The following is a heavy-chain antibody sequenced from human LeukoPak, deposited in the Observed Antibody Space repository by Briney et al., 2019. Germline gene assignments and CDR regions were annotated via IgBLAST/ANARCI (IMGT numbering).Heavy chain of an antibody. CDR3: ARERAAYNYGYPFDY. Sequence: QPGGSLILSCAVSGFTFSNYAMTWVRQAPGKGLDWVSAVSVSAGSTYYADSVKGRFTISRDNSKNTLYLQMNSLRAEDTALYYCARERAAYNYGYPFDYWGQGTLVTVSS. CDR2: VSVSAGST. J-gene: IGHJ4*02. V-gene: IGHV3-23*01. D-gene: IGHD5-18*01. CDR1: GFTFSNYA.